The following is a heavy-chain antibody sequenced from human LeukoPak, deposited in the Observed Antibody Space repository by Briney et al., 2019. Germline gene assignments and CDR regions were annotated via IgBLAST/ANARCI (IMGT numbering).Heavy chain of an antibody. V-gene: IGHV1-18*01. J-gene: IGHJ4*02. D-gene: IGHD3-9*01. Sequence: EASVKVSCKASGYTFTSYGISWVRQAPGQGLEWMGWISAYNGNTNYAQKLQGRVTMTTDTFTSTAYMELRSLRSDDTAVYYCARGSDILTGYYQYYFDYWGQGTLVTVSS. CDR1: GYTFTSYG. CDR3: ARGSDILTGYYQYYFDY. CDR2: ISAYNGNT.